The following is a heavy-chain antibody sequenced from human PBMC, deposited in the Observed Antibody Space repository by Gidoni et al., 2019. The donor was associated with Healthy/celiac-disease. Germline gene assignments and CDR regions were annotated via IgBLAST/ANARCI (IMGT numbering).Heavy chain of an antibody. Sequence: EVQLLESGGGLVQPGGSLRLSWAAPGFTFSSYAMSWVRQAPGKGLEWVSAISGSGGSTYYADSVKGRFTISRDNSKNTLYLQMNSLRAEDTAVYYCARHMVRGVIKAGIDYWGQGTLVTVSS. CDR3: ARHMVRGVIKAGIDY. CDR2: ISGSGGST. D-gene: IGHD3-10*01. CDR1: GFTFSSYA. J-gene: IGHJ4*02. V-gene: IGHV3-23*01.